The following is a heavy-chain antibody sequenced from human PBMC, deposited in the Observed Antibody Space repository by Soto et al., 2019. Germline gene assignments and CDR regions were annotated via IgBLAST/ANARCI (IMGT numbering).Heavy chain of an antibody. CDR1: GHTLTELS. Sequence: QVQLLQSGAEVKKPGASVKVSCKVSGHTLTELSMHWVRQAPGSGLEWKGGLDPEDGETISAQKFQGRVPMTEDTSTDSTYMELTSLRSEGTAVYYCAAGGTRWLHSPFDYWGQGTLVTISS. CDR3: AAGGTRWLHSPFDY. J-gene: IGHJ4*02. CDR2: LDPEDGET. D-gene: IGHD1-1*01. V-gene: IGHV1-24*01.